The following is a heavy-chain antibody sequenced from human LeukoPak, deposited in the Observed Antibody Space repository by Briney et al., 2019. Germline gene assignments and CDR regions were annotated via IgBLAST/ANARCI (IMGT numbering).Heavy chain of an antibody. CDR2: IYPGDSDT. CDR3: ARHRDCTNVICYKIDY. CDR1: GYSFTSYW. Sequence: GESLKISCKGSGYSFTSYWIAWVRQMPGKGLEWMGIIYPGDSDTRYSPSFQGQVTISADKSITTAYLQWSSLKASDTAMYYCARHRDCTNVICYKIDYWGQGTLVTVSS. V-gene: IGHV5-51*01. D-gene: IGHD2-8*01. J-gene: IGHJ4*02.